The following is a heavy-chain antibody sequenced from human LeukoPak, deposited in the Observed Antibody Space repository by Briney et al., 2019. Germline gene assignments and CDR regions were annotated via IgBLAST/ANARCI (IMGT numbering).Heavy chain of an antibody. Sequence: GGSLRLSCAASGFTFSSYGMHGVRQAPGKGLEGVAVIWYDGSNKYYADSVKGRLTISRDNSKNTLYLQMNSLRAEDTAVYYCASAPRGCSGGSCYSYYYYMDVWGKGTTVTVSS. D-gene: IGHD2-15*01. J-gene: IGHJ6*03. V-gene: IGHV3-33*01. CDR1: GFTFSSYG. CDR2: IWYDGSNK. CDR3: ASAPRGCSGGSCYSYYYYMDV.